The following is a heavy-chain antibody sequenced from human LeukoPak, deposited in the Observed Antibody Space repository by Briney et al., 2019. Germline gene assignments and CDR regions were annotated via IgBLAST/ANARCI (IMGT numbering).Heavy chain of an antibody. Sequence: GGSLRLSCAASGFTFSSYSMNWGRQAPGKGLEWGSSISSSGTYVYYADSVKGRFTISRDNAKNSLSLQMNSLRADDAAVYYCARASSKQLAGYLPDGFDIWGQGTMVTVSS. V-gene: IGHV3-21*01. CDR3: ARASSKQLAGYLPDGFDI. D-gene: IGHD3-9*01. CDR2: ISSSGTYV. CDR1: GFTFSSYS. J-gene: IGHJ3*02.